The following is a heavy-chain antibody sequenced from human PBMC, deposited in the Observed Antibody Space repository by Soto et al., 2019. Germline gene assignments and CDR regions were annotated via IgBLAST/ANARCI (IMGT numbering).Heavy chain of an antibody. CDR2: ISPYTGDT. CDR3: AMVDNYVTPTPQDV. V-gene: IGHV1-18*01. CDR1: GYIFVNYG. J-gene: IGHJ6*02. D-gene: IGHD3-16*01. Sequence: QVQLVQSGDEMKKPGASVRVSCKASGYIFVNYGIAWVRQAPGQGLEWMGWISPYTGDTHSASKVQGRLTMTTDTSTSTAYMDRGSLTSDDTAMYYCAMVDNYVTPTPQDVWGQGTTVTVSS.